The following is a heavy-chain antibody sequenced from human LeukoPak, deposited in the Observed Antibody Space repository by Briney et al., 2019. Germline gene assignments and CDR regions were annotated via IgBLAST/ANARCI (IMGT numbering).Heavy chain of an antibody. D-gene: IGHD3-10*01. V-gene: IGHV1-18*01. CDR3: ARDSGYYGSGSPFDY. J-gene: IGHJ4*02. CDR2: ISAYNGNT. Sequence: ASVKVSCKASGYTFTTYGISWVRQAPGQGLEWMGWISAYNGNTNYAQKLQGRVTMTTDTSTTTAYMDLRSLRSDDTAVYYCARDSGYYGSGSPFDYWGQGTLVTVSS. CDR1: GYTFTTYG.